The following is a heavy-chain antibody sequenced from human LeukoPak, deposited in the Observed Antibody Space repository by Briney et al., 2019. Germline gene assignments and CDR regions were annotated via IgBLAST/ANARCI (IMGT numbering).Heavy chain of an antibody. Sequence: PSQTLSLTCAVSGGSISSGGYSWSWIRQPPGKGLEWIGYIYHRGSTYYNPSLKGRVTISVDRSKNQFSLKLSSVTAADTAVYYCARERVLRFRTGESYYYYYYGMDVWGQGTTVTVSS. CDR2: IYHRGST. CDR3: ARERVLRFRTGESYYYYYYGMDV. D-gene: IGHD3-3*01. J-gene: IGHJ6*02. CDR1: GGSISSGGYS. V-gene: IGHV4-30-2*01.